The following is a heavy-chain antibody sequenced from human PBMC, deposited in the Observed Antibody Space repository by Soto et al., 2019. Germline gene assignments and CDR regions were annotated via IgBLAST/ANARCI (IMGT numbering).Heavy chain of an antibody. CDR2: TSYDGAEK. Sequence: QVQLVECGGGVVQPGKSLRHSCVASGFAFTAYAMHWVRQAPGKGVEWLAVTSYDGAEKHYADSVKGRFTISRDNSKTSLYLQIDSLVPEDTAVYYCAKGHRSGWYYFDYWGQGTLVTVSS. CDR3: AKGHRSGWYYFDY. J-gene: IGHJ4*02. CDR1: GFAFTAYA. V-gene: IGHV3-30*18. D-gene: IGHD6-19*01.